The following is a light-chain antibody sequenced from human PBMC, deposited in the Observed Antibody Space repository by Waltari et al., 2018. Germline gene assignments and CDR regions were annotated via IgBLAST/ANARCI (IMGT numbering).Light chain of an antibody. CDR1: ASNIGGNL. V-gene: IGLV1-44*01. CDR3: ASWDDSLNGHWV. J-gene: IGLJ3*02. CDR2: RSD. Sequence: QSALTQPPSASGTPGQRVPISCSGSASNIGGNLVNWYQQLPGKAPKLLIYRSDQRPSGVPDRFSGSKTGSSASLAISGLQSEDEGDYFCASWDDSLNGHWVFGGGTKVTVL.